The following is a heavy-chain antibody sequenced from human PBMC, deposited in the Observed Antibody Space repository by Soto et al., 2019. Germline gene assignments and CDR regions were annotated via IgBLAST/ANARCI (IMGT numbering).Heavy chain of an antibody. Sequence: SETLSLTCTVSGGSISSSSYYWGWIRQPPGKGLEWIGSIYYSGSTNYNPSLKSRVTISVDTSKNQFSLKLSSVTAADTAVYYCARVARSGGSRSTFDYWGQGTLVTVSS. V-gene: IGHV4-39*07. J-gene: IGHJ4*02. D-gene: IGHD2-15*01. CDR1: GGSISSSSYY. CDR3: ARVARSGGSRSTFDY. CDR2: IYYSGST.